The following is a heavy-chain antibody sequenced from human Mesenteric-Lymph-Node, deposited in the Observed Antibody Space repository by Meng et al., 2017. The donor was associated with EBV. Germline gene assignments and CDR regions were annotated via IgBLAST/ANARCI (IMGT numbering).Heavy chain of an antibody. V-gene: IGHV3-64*02. CDR2: ISYGGDT. D-gene: IGHD2-8*02. Sequence: EVQLVESXEGLGQPGXSLRLSCSATGFSFSDFSLHWVRQAPGKGLQYVSAISYGGDTYYADSVKGRFLISRDSSKNTLYLQMDSLRADDTAVYYCARVGPSGALDYWGQGALVTVSS. CDR1: GFSFSDFS. J-gene: IGHJ4*02. CDR3: ARVGPSGALDY.